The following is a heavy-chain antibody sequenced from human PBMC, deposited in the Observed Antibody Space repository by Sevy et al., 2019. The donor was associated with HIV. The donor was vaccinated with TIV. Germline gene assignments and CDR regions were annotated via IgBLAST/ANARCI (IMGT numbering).Heavy chain of an antibody. Sequence: GGSLRLSCAASGFTFRTYGMQWVRQAPGKGLEWVAFIRYDRSDKNYADSVKGRFTISRDNTKNMLFLHMNSLRADDTAVYYCANGDYYFDYWGQGTLVTVSS. CDR1: GFTFRTYG. V-gene: IGHV3-30*02. CDR3: ANGDYYFDY. J-gene: IGHJ4*02. D-gene: IGHD2-21*02. CDR2: IRYDRSDK.